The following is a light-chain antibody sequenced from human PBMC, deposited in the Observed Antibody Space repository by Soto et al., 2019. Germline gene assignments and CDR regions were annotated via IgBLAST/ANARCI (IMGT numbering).Light chain of an antibody. J-gene: IGKJ5*01. CDR3: QQYNNWPPIT. V-gene: IGKV3-15*01. CDR1: QSVGSN. CDR2: VAS. Sequence: EIVMTQSPATLSVSPGERATLSCRASQSVGSNLAWYQQRPGQAPRLLIYVASTRATAIPARFSGSGSGTESTLTISSLQSEDFAVYYCQQYNNWPPITFGQGTRLEIK.